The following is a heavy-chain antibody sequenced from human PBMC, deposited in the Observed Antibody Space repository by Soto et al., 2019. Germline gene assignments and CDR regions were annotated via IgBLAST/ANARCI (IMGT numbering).Heavy chain of an antibody. V-gene: IGHV3-30*18. CDR3: AKGEVRGIIPSYFDY. Sequence: PGGSLRPSCAGSGFTFRWFGMNWVRQAPGKGLEWVARISNDGSNEYYVDSVKGRFTISRDNSKNTLYLQMDSLRAEDTAVYYCAKGEVRGIIPSYFDYWGLGTLVTVSS. CDR1: GFTFRWFG. J-gene: IGHJ4*02. CDR2: ISNDGSNE. D-gene: IGHD3-10*01.